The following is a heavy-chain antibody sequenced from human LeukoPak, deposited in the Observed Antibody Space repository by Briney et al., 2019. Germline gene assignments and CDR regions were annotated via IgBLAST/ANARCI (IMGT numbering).Heavy chain of an antibody. CDR3: ARALSRPRFRIAVAGEPFDY. J-gene: IGHJ4*02. Sequence: SETLSLTCTVSGGSISSGGYYWSWIRQHPGKGLEWIGYIYYSGSTYYNPSLKSRVTISVDTSKNQFSLKLSSVTVADTAVYYCARALSRPRFRIAVAGEPFDYWGQGTLVTVSS. D-gene: IGHD6-19*01. CDR1: GGSISSGGYY. CDR2: IYYSGST. V-gene: IGHV4-31*03.